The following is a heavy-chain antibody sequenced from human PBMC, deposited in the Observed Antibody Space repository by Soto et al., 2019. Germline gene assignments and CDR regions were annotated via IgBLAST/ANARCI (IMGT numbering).Heavy chain of an antibody. CDR1: GFTFSSYA. J-gene: IGHJ6*02. D-gene: IGHD2-21*02. CDR3: VKDRRVGTAIPIYYYYGMDV. CDR2: ISSNGGST. Sequence: PGGSLRLSCSASGFTFSSYAMHWVRQAPGKGLEYVSAISSNGGSTYYADSVKGRFTISRDNSKNTLYLQMSSLRAEDTAVYYCVKDRRVGTAIPIYYYYGMDVWGQGTTVTVSS. V-gene: IGHV3-64D*08.